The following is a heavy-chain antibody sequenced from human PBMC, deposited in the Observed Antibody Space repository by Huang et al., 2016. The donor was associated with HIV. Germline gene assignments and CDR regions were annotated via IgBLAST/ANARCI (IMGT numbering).Heavy chain of an antibody. J-gene: IGHJ6*02. CDR3: VTKASAMDV. Sequence: LVESGGGLVQPGGSLRLSCGGSTVTFTAYWLTWVRQPPGQGLEWVASIRQDGSEKFYLDSVKCRFNISRDNGKKLLFLDITSLQVDDTATYFCVTKASAMDVWGQGTTVIVSS. D-gene: IGHD2-8*01. CDR1: TVTFTAYW. CDR2: IRQDGSEK. V-gene: IGHV3-7*01.